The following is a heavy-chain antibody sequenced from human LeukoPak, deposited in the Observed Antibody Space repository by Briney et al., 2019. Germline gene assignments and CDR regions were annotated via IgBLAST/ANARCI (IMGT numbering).Heavy chain of an antibody. CDR1: GFTFSRHS. CDR2: ISSSSSYI. J-gene: IGHJ3*02. CDR3: ARDPENLFTMIVHDVFDI. D-gene: IGHD3-22*01. V-gene: IGHV3-21*01. Sequence: GGSLRLSCAASGFTFSRHSINWVRQAPGKGLEWVSSISSSSSYIYYADSVKGRFTISRDNAKNSLYLQMNSLRAEDTAVYYCARDPENLFTMIVHDVFDIWGQGTMVTVSS.